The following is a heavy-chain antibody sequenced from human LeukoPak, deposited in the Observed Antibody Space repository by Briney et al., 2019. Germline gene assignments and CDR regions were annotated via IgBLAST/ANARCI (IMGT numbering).Heavy chain of an antibody. D-gene: IGHD5-24*01. Sequence: GGSLRLSCAASGFTFSSYSMNWVRQAPGKGLEWVSIIYRGGYTYYADSVQGRFTISRESSKNTVYLQMDSLTVEDTAVYYCAGDGGDGYKFDYWGQGTLVTVSS. CDR3: AGDGGDGYKFDY. CDR2: IYRGGYT. V-gene: IGHV3-53*01. J-gene: IGHJ4*02. CDR1: GFTFSSYS.